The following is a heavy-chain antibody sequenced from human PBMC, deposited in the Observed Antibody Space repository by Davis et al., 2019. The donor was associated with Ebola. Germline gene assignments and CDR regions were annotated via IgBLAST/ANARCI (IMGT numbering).Heavy chain of an antibody. J-gene: IGHJ4*02. V-gene: IGHV3-73*01. D-gene: IGHD4-17*01. Sequence: GESLKISCAASRFTFSGSAMHWVRQASGKGLEWVGRIRSKANSYATAYAASVKGRFTISRDDSKNTAYLQMNSLKTEDTAVYYCTSTTVTSDYWGQGTLVTVSS. CDR2: IRSKANSYAT. CDR1: RFTFSGSA. CDR3: TSTTVTSDY.